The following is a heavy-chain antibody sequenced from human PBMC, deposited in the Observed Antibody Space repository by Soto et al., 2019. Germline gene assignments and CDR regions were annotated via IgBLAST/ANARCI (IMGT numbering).Heavy chain of an antibody. D-gene: IGHD3-22*01. CDR1: GYTFTSYA. V-gene: IGHV1-3*01. CDR2: INAGNGNT. J-gene: IGHJ4*02. Sequence: ASVKVSCKASGYTFTSYAMHWVRQAPGQRLEWMGWINAGNGNTKYSQKFQGRVTITRDTSASTAYMELSSLRSEDTAVYYCARAFLWYYDSSGYSEVPYFDYWGQGTLVTVSS. CDR3: ARAFLWYYDSSGYSEVPYFDY.